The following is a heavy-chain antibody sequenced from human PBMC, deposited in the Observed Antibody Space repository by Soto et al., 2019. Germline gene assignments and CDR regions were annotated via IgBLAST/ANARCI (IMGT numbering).Heavy chain of an antibody. V-gene: IGHV4-34*01. CDR2: INHSGNT. Sequence: SETLSLTCAVYGGSFSGYYWSWIRQPPGKGLEWIGEINHSGNTNYNPSLKSRVTISVDTSKNQFSLRMSSMTAADTAVYYCARHHGDSETLYYYYGMDVWGQGTTVTVSS. J-gene: IGHJ6*02. D-gene: IGHD1-26*01. CDR1: GGSFSGYY. CDR3: ARHHGDSETLYYYYGMDV.